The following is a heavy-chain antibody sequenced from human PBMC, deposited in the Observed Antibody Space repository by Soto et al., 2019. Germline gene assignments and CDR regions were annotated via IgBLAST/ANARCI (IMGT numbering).Heavy chain of an antibody. CDR2: MNPNSGNT. CDR3: ARRHSSSHRGTNWFDP. Sequence: GASVKVSCKASGYTFTSYDINWVRQATGQGLEWMGWMNPNSGNTGYAQKFQGRVTMTRNTSISTAYMELSSLRSEDTAVYYCARRHSSSHRGTNWFDPWGQGTLVTVSS. D-gene: IGHD6-6*01. V-gene: IGHV1-8*01. J-gene: IGHJ5*02. CDR1: GYTFTSYD.